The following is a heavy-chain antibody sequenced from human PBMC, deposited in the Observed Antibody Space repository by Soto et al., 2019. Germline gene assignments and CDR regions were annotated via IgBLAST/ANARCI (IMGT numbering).Heavy chain of an antibody. V-gene: IGHV3-21*01. J-gene: IGHJ6*02. CDR1: GFTFSGDA. Sequence: EVQLVESGGGLVKPGGSLRLSCAASGFTFSGDAMNWVRQAPGKGLEWVSSISTTSTYIYYADSVKGRFTISRDNANNSLHLQMNSLRAEDTAGYYCTRDYVMDVWGQGTTVTVSS. CDR2: ISTTSTYI. D-gene: IGHD3-10*02. CDR3: TRDYVMDV.